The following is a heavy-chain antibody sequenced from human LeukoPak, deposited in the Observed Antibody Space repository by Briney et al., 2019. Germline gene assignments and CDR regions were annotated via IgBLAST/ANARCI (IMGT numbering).Heavy chain of an antibody. CDR2: ISAYNGNT. D-gene: IGHD6-19*01. CDR3: ARDLKRGYSSGRYSWGTGSSNDY. CDR1: GYTFTSYD. J-gene: IGHJ4*02. Sequence: ASVKVSCKASGYTFTSYDINWVRQATGQGLEWMGWISAYNGNTNYAQKVQGRVTMTTDTSTSTAYMELRSLRSDDTAVYYCARDLKRGYSSGRYSWGTGSSNDYWGQGTLVTVSS. V-gene: IGHV1-18*01.